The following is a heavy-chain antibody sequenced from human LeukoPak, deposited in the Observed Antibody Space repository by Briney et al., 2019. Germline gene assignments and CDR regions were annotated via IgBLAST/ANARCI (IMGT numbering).Heavy chain of an antibody. CDR2: ISSSSSYI. Sequence: PGGSLRLSCAASGFTFSSYSMNWVRQAPGKGLEWVSSISSSSSYIYYADSVEGRFTISRDNAKNSLYLQMNSLRAEDTAVYYCARVIAAAGTGGGPFDYWGQGTLVTVSS. D-gene: IGHD6-13*01. J-gene: IGHJ4*02. CDR3: ARVIAAAGTGGGPFDY. V-gene: IGHV3-21*01. CDR1: GFTFSSYS.